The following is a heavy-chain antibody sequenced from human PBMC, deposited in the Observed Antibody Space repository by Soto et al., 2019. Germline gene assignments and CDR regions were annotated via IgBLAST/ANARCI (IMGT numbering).Heavy chain of an antibody. CDR2: IIPILGIA. D-gene: IGHD6-19*01. J-gene: IGHJ4*01. CDR3: ASDRGARYSSGWTSDY. V-gene: IGHV1-69*02. Sequence: QVQLVQSGAEVKKPGSSVKVSCKASGGTFSSYTISWVRQAPGQGLEWMGRIIPILGIANYAQKFQGRVTITADKSTSTAYMDLSGLRHEDTAGYYCASDRGARYSSGWTSDYWGQGTLVTVST. CDR1: GGTFSSYT.